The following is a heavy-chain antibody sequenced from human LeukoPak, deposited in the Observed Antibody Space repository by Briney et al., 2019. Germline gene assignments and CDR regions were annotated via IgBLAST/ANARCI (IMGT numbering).Heavy chain of an antibody. D-gene: IGHD5-18*01. J-gene: IGHJ4*02. CDR3: ARLTVTENFDY. V-gene: IGHV3-30*04. CDR2: ISYDGSNK. Sequence: GGSLRLSCAASGFTFSSYAMHWVRQAPGKGLEWVAVISYDGSNKHYADSVKGRFTISRDNSKNTLYLQMNSLRAEDTAVYYCARLTVTENFDYWGQGTLVTVSS. CDR1: GFTFSSYA.